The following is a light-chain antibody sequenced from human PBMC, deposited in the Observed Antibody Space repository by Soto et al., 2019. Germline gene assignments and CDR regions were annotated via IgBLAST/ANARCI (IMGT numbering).Light chain of an antibody. CDR3: SSYTSSSTYV. Sequence: QSVLTPPASVSGSPGGSISISCTGTSSEVDSNNYVSWYQQHPGKAPKLMVYDVSNRPSGVSNRFSGSKSGNTASLTISGLQAEDEADYYCSSYTSSSTYVFGTGTKVTVL. V-gene: IGLV2-14*01. CDR1: SSEVDSNNY. J-gene: IGLJ1*01. CDR2: DVS.